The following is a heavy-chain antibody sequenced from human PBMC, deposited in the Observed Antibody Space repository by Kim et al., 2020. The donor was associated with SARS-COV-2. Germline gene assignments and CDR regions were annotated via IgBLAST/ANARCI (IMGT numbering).Heavy chain of an antibody. V-gene: IGHV3-23*01. CDR3: AKDNYGSGSYGYYYYGMDV. Sequence: GGSLRLSCAASGFTFSSYAMSWVRQAPGKGLEWVSAISGSGGSTYYADSVKGRFTISRDNSKNTLYLQMNSLRAEDTAVYYCAKDNYGSGSYGYYYYGMDVWGQGTTVTVSS. D-gene: IGHD3-10*01. CDR2: ISGSGGST. J-gene: IGHJ6*02. CDR1: GFTFSSYA.